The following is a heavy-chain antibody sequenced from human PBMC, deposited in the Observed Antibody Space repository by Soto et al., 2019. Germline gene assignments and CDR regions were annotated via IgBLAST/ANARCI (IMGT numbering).Heavy chain of an antibody. CDR2: IYYSGST. CDR1: GGSISSSSYY. V-gene: IGHV4-39*01. CDR3: EGGWNSPGVDY. Sequence: QLQLQESGPGLVKPSETLSLTCTVSGGSISSSSYYWGWLRQPTGKGLEWIGSIYYSGSTYYNPSLKSRGTISVDTSKHQFALKLGSATAADTAVYYGEGGWNSPGVDYWGQGTLVTVSS. D-gene: IGHD1-7*01. J-gene: IGHJ4*02.